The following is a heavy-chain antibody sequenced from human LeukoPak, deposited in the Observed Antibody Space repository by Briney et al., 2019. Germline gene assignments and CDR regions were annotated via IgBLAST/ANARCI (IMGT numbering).Heavy chain of an antibody. Sequence: GSSVNVSCKASGGTFSSYAISWVRQAPGQGLEWMGGIIPIFGTANYAQKFQGRVTITADEATSTAYMELSSLRSEDTAVYYCARDTINEGGSEFNWFDPWGQGTLVTVSS. CDR2: IIPIFGTA. CDR3: ARDTINEGGSEFNWFDP. D-gene: IGHD3-10*01. V-gene: IGHV1-69*19. J-gene: IGHJ5*02. CDR1: GGTFSSYA.